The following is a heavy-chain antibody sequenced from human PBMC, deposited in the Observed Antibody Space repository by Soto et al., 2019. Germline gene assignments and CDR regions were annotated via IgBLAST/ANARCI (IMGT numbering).Heavy chain of an antibody. CDR2: ISGSGGST. CDR1: GFTFSSYA. Sequence: EVQLLESGGGLVQPGGSLRLSCAASGFTFSSYAMSWVRQAPGKGLEWVSAISGSGGSTYYADSVKGRFTISRDNSKNPPYLEMNRPEGQGPGRNYLAKTGRGGVGGGNWGQGTLVTVSS. CDR3: AKTGRGGVGGGN. D-gene: IGHD3-10*01. V-gene: IGHV3-23*01. J-gene: IGHJ4*02.